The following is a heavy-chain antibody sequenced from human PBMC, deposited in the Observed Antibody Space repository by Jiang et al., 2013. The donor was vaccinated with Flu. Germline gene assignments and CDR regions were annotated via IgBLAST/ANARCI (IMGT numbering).Heavy chain of an antibody. Sequence: SLTCTVSGGSISSYYWSWIRQPPGKGLEWIGYIYYSGSTNYNPSLKSRVTISVDTSKNQFSLKLSSVTAADTAVYYCARELGVRYYDSSGYYSFDAFDIWGQGTMVTVSS. V-gene: IGHV4-59*01. D-gene: IGHD3-22*01. CDR2: IYYSGST. CDR1: GGSISSYY. CDR3: ARELGVRYYDSSGYYSFDAFDI. J-gene: IGHJ3*02.